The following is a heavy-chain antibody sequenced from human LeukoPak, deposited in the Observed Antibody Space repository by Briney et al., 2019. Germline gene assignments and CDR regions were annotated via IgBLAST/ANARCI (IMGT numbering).Heavy chain of an antibody. D-gene: IGHD1-26*01. CDR3: ARDRSGSYLFDY. V-gene: IGHV4-59*01. J-gene: IGHJ4*02. CDR1: GGSISSYY. Sequence: PSETLSLTCTVSGGSISSYYWSWIRQPPGKGLEWIGYIYYSGSTNYNPSLESRVTISVDTSKNQFSLKLSSVTAADTAVYYCARDRSGSYLFDYWGQGTLVTVSS. CDR2: IYYSGST.